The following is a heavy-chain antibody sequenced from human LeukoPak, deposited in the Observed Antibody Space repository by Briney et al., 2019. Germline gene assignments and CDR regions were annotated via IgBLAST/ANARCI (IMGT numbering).Heavy chain of an antibody. J-gene: IGHJ4*02. CDR3: ARDNYDSSGYYFD. D-gene: IGHD3-22*01. V-gene: IGHV3-48*03. CDR2: ISSSGSTT. Sequence: GGSLRLSGAASGFTFSSYEMNWVRQAPGKGREWVSYISSSGSTTHYADSVKGRFTIPRDNAKKSLYLQMNSLRAEDTAVYYCARDNYDSSGYYFDWGQGTLVTVSS. CDR1: GFTFSSYE.